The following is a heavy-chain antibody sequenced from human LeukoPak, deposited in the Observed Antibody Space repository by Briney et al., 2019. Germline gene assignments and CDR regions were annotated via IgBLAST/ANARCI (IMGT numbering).Heavy chain of an antibody. V-gene: IGHV3-23*01. CDR2: VTISGGGT. D-gene: IGHD1-26*01. Sequence: QPGGSLRLSCAASGFTFTNYAMTWVRQPPGKGLEWVSAVTISGGGTYYADSVKGRFTISRDNFKSMLYLQMNSLRADDTAVYYCTTVVDYYTNFEYWGQGTLVTVSS. CDR3: TTVVDYYTNFEY. J-gene: IGHJ4*02. CDR1: GFTFTNYA.